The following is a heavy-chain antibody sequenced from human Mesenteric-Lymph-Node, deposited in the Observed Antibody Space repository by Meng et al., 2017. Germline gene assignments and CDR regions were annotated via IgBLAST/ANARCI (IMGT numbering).Heavy chain of an antibody. V-gene: IGHV3-23*01. CDR1: GFTFTNYG. D-gene: IGHD6-19*01. CDR2: ISGGGDTT. Sequence: GESLKISCAASGFTFTNYGMHWVRQAPGKGLEWVSGISGGGDTTYYADSVKGRFTISRDNSKNTLFLQMNSLRTEDTAVYYCAKDYSSGWYGFSDYWGQGTLVTVSS. J-gene: IGHJ4*02. CDR3: AKDYSSGWYGFSDY.